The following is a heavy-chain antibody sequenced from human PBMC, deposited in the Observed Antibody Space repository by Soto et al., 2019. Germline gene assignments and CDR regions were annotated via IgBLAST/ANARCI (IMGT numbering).Heavy chain of an antibody. D-gene: IGHD4-17*01. CDR1: GFTFSNAW. V-gene: IGHV3-15*07. Sequence: GGSLRLSCAASGFTFSNAWMNWVRQAPGKGLEWVGRIKSKTDGGTTDYAAPVKGRFTISRDDSKNTLYLQMNSLKTEDTAVYYCTTDDYGDYPRDYYYGMDVWGQGTTVTVSS. CDR2: IKSKTDGGTT. J-gene: IGHJ6*02. CDR3: TTDDYGDYPRDYYYGMDV.